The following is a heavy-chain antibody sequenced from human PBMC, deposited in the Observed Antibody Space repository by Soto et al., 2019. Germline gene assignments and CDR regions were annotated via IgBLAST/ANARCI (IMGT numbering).Heavy chain of an antibody. CDR3: ARYGVVDGSSSPDYYYYMDV. V-gene: IGHV4-34*01. CDR2: INHSGST. CDR1: GLSFIGYY. Sequence: PSETLSLTCAFCGLSFIGYYWSWIRQPTGKGLEWIGEINHSGSTNYNPSLKSRVTISVDTSKNQFSLELSSVTAADTAVYYCARYGVVDGSSSPDYYYYMDVWGKGTTVTVSS. J-gene: IGHJ6*03. D-gene: IGHD6-6*01.